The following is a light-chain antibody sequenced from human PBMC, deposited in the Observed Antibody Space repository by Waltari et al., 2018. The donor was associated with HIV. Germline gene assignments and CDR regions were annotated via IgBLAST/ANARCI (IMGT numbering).Light chain of an antibody. CDR1: SPNLGNNS. CDR3: GTWDSSLSLWV. V-gene: IGLV1-51*01. CDR2: DNN. Sequence: QSVLTHPPSVSAAPGPKATTTCPGSSPNLGNNSVSWYQQLPGTAPKLLIYDNNKRPSGIPDRFSGSKSGTSATLGITGLQTGDEADYYCGTWDSSLSLWVFGGGTKLTVL. J-gene: IGLJ3*02.